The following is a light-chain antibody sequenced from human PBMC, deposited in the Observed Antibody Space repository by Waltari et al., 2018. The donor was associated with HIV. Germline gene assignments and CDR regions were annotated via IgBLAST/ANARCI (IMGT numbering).Light chain of an antibody. J-gene: IGLJ3*02. CDR2: DVS. V-gene: IGLV2-14*03. CDR1: SSDVGDLNF. CDR3: TSYASITSWV. Sequence: QSALTQPASVSGSPGQSITISCTGTSSDVGDLNFVSWYQQHPGKAPKLMIYDVSHRSSGIPDLFSGSKSDNTASLTISGLQAEDEADYYCTSYASITSWVFGGGTKVTVL.